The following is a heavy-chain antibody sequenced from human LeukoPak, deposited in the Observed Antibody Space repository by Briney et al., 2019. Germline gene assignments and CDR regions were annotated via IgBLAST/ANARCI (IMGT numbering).Heavy chain of an antibody. J-gene: IGHJ3*02. CDR1: GYTFTGYY. CDR3: ARGSGYYFEAFDI. D-gene: IGHD3-22*01. V-gene: IGHV1-2*06. CDR2: INPNSGGT. Sequence: ASVKVSCKXSGYTFTGYYMHWVRQAPGQGLEWMGRINPNSGGTNYAQKFQGRVTMTRDTSISTAYMELSRLRSDDTAVYYCARGSGYYFEAFDIWGQGTMVTVSS.